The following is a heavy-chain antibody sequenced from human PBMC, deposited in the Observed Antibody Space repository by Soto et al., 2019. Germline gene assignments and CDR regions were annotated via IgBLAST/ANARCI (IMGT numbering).Heavy chain of an antibody. Sequence: GGSLRLSCSASGFTFSSYAMHWVRQAPGKGLEYVSAISSNGGSTYYADSVKARFPISRDNSKNTLYLQMSSLRGEDTAVYYCVSRSDYYGMDVWGQGTSVTVSS. J-gene: IGHJ6*02. CDR2: ISSNGGST. CDR3: VSRSDYYGMDV. CDR1: GFTFSSYA. V-gene: IGHV3-64D*08.